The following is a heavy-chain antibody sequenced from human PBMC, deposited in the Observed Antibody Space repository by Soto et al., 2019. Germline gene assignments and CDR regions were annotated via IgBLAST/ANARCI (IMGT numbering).Heavy chain of an antibody. J-gene: IGHJ4*02. CDR2: VIPILGQA. V-gene: IGHV1-69*01. Sequence: QLVQSGAEVKKPGSSVKISCKASGGTFSSYVISWLRQAPGHGLEWMGGVIPILGQAYYAPNLQGRVTITADGSTRTAYMELNRLTSADTAVYFCARVGGVGAPPGTDFWGQGTLVTVSS. CDR1: GGTFSSYV. CDR3: ARVGGVGAPPGTDF. D-gene: IGHD1-26*01.